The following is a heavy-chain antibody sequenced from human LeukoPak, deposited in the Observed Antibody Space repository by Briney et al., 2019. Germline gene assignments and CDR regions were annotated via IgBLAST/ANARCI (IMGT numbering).Heavy chain of an antibody. CDR1: GGSIRSSRYY. CDR2: FYYSGST. J-gene: IGHJ6*03. CDR3: ASVTTSKLGYCYMDV. V-gene: IGHV4-39*01. D-gene: IGHD4-17*01. Sequence: SETLSLPCTVSGGSIRSSRYYWGWIRQPPGKGLEWNGSFYYSGSTYYNPSLKSRVTISVDTSKNQFSLKLSSVTAADTAVYYCASVTTSKLGYCYMDVWGKGTTVTVSS.